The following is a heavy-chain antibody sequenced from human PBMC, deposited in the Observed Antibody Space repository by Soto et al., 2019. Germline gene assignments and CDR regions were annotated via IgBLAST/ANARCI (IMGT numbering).Heavy chain of an antibody. CDR3: ARQGSRDGYSYGLDY. CDR2: IYPGDSDT. J-gene: IGHJ4*02. D-gene: IGHD5-18*01. V-gene: IGHV5-51*01. Sequence: PGESLKISCKGSGYTFTTYWIAWVRQMPGKGLEWMGIIYPGDSDTRYSPSFQGQVTISADKSINSAYLQWTGLKVSDTAIYYCARQGSRDGYSYGLDYWGQGTLVTVSS. CDR1: GYTFTTYW.